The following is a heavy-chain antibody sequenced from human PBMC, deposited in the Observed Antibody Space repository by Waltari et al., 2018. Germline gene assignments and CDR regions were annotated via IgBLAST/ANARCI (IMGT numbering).Heavy chain of an antibody. J-gene: IGHJ4*02. V-gene: IGHV5-10-1*01. CDR2: VDPSDSFR. CDR3: VRHRTTYPLEIDY. D-gene: IGHD2-2*01. CDR1: GYSFTSHG. Sequence: EVQLVQSGAEVKKPEESLRSACEGSGYSFTSHGISWVRQMPGKGLEGVGRVDPSDSFRNYGPAFEGHVTISVDQSLRTAYLQWDSLKASDTAIYYCVRHRTTYPLEIDYWGQGTLVTVSS.